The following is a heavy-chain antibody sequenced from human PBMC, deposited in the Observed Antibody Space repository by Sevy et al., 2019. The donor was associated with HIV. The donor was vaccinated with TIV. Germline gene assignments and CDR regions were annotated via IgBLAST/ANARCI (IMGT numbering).Heavy chain of an antibody. Sequence: GGSLRLSCAASGFTFSSYAMSWVRQAPGKGLEWVSAISGSGGGTYYADSVKGRFTISRDNSKNTLYLQMNSLRAEDTAVYYCAKGPSPEYYYDSSGYPYYFDYWGQGTLVNVSS. CDR2: ISGSGGGT. V-gene: IGHV3-23*01. CDR1: GFTFSSYA. CDR3: AKGPSPEYYYDSSGYPYYFDY. D-gene: IGHD3-22*01. J-gene: IGHJ4*02.